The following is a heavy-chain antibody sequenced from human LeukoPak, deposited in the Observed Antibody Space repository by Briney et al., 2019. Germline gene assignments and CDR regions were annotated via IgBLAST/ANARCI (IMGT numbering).Heavy chain of an antibody. D-gene: IGHD2-21*02. Sequence: NTSETLSLTCTVSGGSISSTSYYWGWIRQPPGKGLEWIGTINYSGSTYYSPSLKSRVTISVDTSKNQISLKLNSVTAADTAMYYCARHGDLLSPFQTWGQGTLVTVSS. CDR1: GGSISSTSYY. V-gene: IGHV4-39*01. J-gene: IGHJ5*02. CDR2: INYSGST. CDR3: ARHGDLLSPFQT.